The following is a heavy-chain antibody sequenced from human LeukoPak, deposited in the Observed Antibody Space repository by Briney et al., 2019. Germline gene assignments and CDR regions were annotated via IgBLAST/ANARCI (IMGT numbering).Heavy chain of an antibody. CDR2: ISGSGGST. D-gene: IGHD5-18*01. V-gene: IGHV3-23*01. CDR1: GFTFSSYA. CDR3: AKGEQLWLSYYFDY. J-gene: IGHJ4*02. Sequence: PGGSLRLFCAASGFTFSSYAMSWVRQAPGKGLEWVSAISGSGGSTYYADSVKGRFTISRDNSKNTLYLQMNSLRAEDTAVYYCAKGEQLWLSYYFDYWGQGTLVTVSS.